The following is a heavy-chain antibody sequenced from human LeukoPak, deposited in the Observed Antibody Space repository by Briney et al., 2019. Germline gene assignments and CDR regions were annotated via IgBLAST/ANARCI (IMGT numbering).Heavy chain of an antibody. J-gene: IGHJ4*02. CDR1: GGSITSYY. Sequence: SETLSLTCTVSGGSITSYYWSWIRQPPGKGLEWIGYIYYSGSTNYNPSLKSRVTISVDRSKNQFSLKLRSVIAADTAVYYCAKGLNPAIKYCSSTSCLIFDYWGQGTLVTVSS. CDR2: IYYSGST. V-gene: IGHV4-59*01. CDR3: AKGLNPAIKYCSSTSCLIFDY. D-gene: IGHD2-2*01.